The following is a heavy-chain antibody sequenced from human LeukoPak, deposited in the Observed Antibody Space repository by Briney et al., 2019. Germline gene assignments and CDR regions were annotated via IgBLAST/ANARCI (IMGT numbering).Heavy chain of an antibody. D-gene: IGHD3-22*01. CDR2: IYYSGST. Sequence: PSETLSLTCTVSGGSISSYYWSWIRQPPGKGLEWIGYIYYSGSTNYTPSLKSRLTISVDTSKNQFSLKLCSVTAADTAVYYCARWGGSYYYDSSGDPNAFDIWGQGTMVTVSS. CDR1: GGSISSYY. CDR3: ARWGGSYYYDSSGDPNAFDI. V-gene: IGHV4-59*01. J-gene: IGHJ3*02.